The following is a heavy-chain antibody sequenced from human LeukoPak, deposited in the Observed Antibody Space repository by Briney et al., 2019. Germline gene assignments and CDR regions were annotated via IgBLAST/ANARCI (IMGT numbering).Heavy chain of an antibody. D-gene: IGHD2-2*01. J-gene: IGHJ6*02. CDR2: IYPGDSDT. CDR1: GYSFTSYW. Sequence: GESLKISCKGSGYSFTSYWIGWVRQMPGKGLEWMGIIYPGDSDTRDSPSFQGQVTISADKSISTAYLQWSSLKASDTAMYYCARWTDIVVVPAAGHYGMDVWGQGTTVTVSS. V-gene: IGHV5-51*01. CDR3: ARWTDIVVVPAAGHYGMDV.